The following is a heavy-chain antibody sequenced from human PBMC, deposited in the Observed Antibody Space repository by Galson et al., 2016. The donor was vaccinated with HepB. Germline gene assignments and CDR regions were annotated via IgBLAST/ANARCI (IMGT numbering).Heavy chain of an antibody. Sequence: SLRLSCAASGFRFGTYAMHWVRQAPGKGLEWVAGISNDGNNKNYIDSAKGRFTISRDNFRNTVYLQLSSLRVEDTAVYYCARDGGAAWIQLRFDNWGHGTLVTVSS. CDR3: ARDGGAAWIQLRFDN. D-gene: IGHD5-24*01. CDR2: ISNDGNNK. J-gene: IGHJ4*01. V-gene: IGHV3-30-3*01. CDR1: GFRFGTYA.